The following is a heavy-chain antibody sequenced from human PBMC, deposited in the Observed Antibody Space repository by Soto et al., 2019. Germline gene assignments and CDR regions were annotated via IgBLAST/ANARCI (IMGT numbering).Heavy chain of an antibody. CDR2: IWYDGSNK. Sequence: QVQLVESGGGVVQPGRSLRLSCAASGFTFSSYGMHWVRQAPGKGLEWVAVIWYDGSNKYYADSVKGRFTISRDNSKNTLYLQMNSLRAEDTAVYYCARDTAATSMIPGHWGQGTLVTVSS. CDR3: ARDTAATSMIPGH. D-gene: IGHD2-15*01. V-gene: IGHV3-33*01. J-gene: IGHJ4*02. CDR1: GFTFSSYG.